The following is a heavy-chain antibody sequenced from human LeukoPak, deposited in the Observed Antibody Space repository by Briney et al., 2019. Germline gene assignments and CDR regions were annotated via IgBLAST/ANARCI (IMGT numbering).Heavy chain of an antibody. CDR3: ARATYYYDSSGYYYRTYYFDY. J-gene: IGHJ4*02. CDR1: GFTFSSYA. CDR2: ISYDGSNK. D-gene: IGHD3-22*01. Sequence: GGSLRLSCAASGFTFSSYAMHWVRQAPGKGLEWVSVISYDGSNKYYADSVKGRFTISRDNSKNTLYLQMNSLRAEDTAVYYCARATYYYDSSGYYYRTYYFDYWGQGTLVTVSS. V-gene: IGHV3-30*04.